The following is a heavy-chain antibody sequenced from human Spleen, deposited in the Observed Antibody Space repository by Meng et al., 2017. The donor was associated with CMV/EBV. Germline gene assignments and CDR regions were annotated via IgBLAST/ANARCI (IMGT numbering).Heavy chain of an antibody. Sequence: GSGSISNGWTWVRQPPGKGLEWIGEVQHSGTTTYNPSIKRRLTISVDKSKNQFSLSLNFVTAADTAMYYCARVGVWGTYRYSIDSWGPGVLVTVSS. CDR1: GSGSISNG. V-gene: IGHV4-4*02. CDR3: ARVGVWGTYRYSIDS. D-gene: IGHD3-16*02. J-gene: IGHJ4*02. CDR2: VQHSGTT.